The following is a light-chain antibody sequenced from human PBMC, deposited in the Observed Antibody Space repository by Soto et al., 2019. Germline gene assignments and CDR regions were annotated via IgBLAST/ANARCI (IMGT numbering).Light chain of an antibody. CDR3: RQRSNWPPIT. CDR1: QSVSSY. V-gene: IGKV3-11*01. CDR2: DAS. J-gene: IGKJ5*01. Sequence: EIVLTQSQATLSLSTGERATLSCRASQSVSSYLAWYQQKPGQAPRLLIYDASNRATGIPARFSGSGSGTDFTLTISSLVPEDFAVYYCRQRSNWPPITFGQGTILDIK.